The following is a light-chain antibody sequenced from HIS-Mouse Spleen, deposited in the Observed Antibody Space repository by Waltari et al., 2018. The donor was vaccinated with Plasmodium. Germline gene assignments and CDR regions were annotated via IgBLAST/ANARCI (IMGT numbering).Light chain of an antibody. Sequence: DIQMTQSPSSLSASVGDRVTITCRASQSISSYLNWYQHKPGKAPKLLFYAASSLQSGVPSRFSGSGSGTDFTLTISSLQPEDFATYYCQQSYSTPPTFGGGTKVEIK. CDR3: QQSYSTPPT. CDR1: QSISSY. J-gene: IGKJ4*01. V-gene: IGKV1-39*01. CDR2: AAS.